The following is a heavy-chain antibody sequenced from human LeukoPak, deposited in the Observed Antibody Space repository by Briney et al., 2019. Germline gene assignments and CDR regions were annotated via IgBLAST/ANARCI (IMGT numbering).Heavy chain of an antibody. V-gene: IGHV1-69*04. D-gene: IGHD6-19*01. CDR1: GGTFSSYA. CDR3: AREIAVAGPGSRRDALDI. Sequence: SVKVSCKASGGTFSSYAISWVRQAPGQGLEWMGRIIPILGIANYAQKFQSRVTITADKSTSTAYMELSSLRSEDTAVYYCAREIAVAGPGSRRDALDIWGQGTMVTVSS. J-gene: IGHJ3*02. CDR2: IIPILGIA.